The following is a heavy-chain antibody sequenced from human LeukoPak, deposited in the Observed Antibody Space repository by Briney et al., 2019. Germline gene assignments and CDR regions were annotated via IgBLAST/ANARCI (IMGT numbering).Heavy chain of an antibody. V-gene: IGHV3-7*01. D-gene: IGHD5-18*01. CDR1: GFTFCSYW. CDR2: IKQDGSEK. Sequence: GGSLRLSCAVSGFTFCSYWMRWVRQAPGKGLEWVANIKQDGSEKYYVDSVKGRFTISRDNAKNSLYLQMNSLRAEDTAVYYCASLGYLSWIQLWFDYWGQGTLVTVSS. J-gene: IGHJ4*02. CDR3: ASLGYLSWIQLWFDY.